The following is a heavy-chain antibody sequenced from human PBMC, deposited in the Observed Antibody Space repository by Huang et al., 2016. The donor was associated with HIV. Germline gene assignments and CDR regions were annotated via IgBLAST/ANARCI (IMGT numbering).Heavy chain of an antibody. D-gene: IGHD6-19*01. J-gene: IGHJ5*02. CDR3: ARESTFGRGWYDDWFDP. Sequence: QVQLQESGPGLLKPSETLTLTCSVSGAHIGRHHWAWIRQAPGKGPQWIGSIDYTGSSKYNPSLQSRVTISIDTSKNLFSLMLSAVTSADTADYFCARESTFGRGWYDDWFDPWGQGTRVTVSS. CDR2: IDYTGSS. CDR1: GAHIGRHH. V-gene: IGHV4-59*11.